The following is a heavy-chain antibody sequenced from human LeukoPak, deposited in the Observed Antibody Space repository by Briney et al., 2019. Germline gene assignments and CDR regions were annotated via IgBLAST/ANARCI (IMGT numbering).Heavy chain of an antibody. CDR2: ISSYSGSI. J-gene: IGHJ6*02. D-gene: IGHD1-1*01. Sequence: HGGSLRLSCAASGFTFADYAMHWVRQAPGKGLEWVSGISSYSGSIGYADSVKGRFTISRDNSKNTLYLQMNSQRAADTALYFCAKDAIREVFHYRMDAWGQGDTIAVS. CDR3: AKDAIREVFHYRMDA. V-gene: IGHV3-9*01. CDR1: GFTFADYA.